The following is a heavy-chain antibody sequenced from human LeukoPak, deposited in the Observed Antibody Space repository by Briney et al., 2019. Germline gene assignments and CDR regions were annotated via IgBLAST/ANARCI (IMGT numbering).Heavy chain of an antibody. D-gene: IGHD2/OR15-2a*01. CDR1: GFTFSSYA. CDR2: ISDGGGAT. CDR3: ARKQVISEAPLDY. J-gene: IGHJ4*02. Sequence: GGSLRLSCAPSGFTFSSYAMSWVRQAPGKGLEWVSTISDGGGATFYADSVKGRFIISRDNSKNTLYLQMNSLRAEDTAVYFCARKQVISEAPLDYWGQGTLVTVSS. V-gene: IGHV3-23*01.